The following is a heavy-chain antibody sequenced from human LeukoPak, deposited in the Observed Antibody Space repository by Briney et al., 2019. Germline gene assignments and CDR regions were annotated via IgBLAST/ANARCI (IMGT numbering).Heavy chain of an antibody. D-gene: IGHD6-19*01. CDR3: ARDGEQWLAIYYYYMDV. CDR1: GGTFSSYA. J-gene: IGHJ6*03. V-gene: IGHV1-69*04. Sequence: SVKVSCKASGGTFSSYAISWVRQAPGQGLEWMGRIIPIIGIANYAQKFQGRVTITADKSTSTAYMELSSLRSEDTAVYYCARDGEQWLAIYYYYMDVWGKGTTVTVSS. CDR2: IIPIIGIA.